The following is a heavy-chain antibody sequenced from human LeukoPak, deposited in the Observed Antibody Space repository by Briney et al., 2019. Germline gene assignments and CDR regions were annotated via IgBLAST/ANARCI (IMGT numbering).Heavy chain of an antibody. Sequence: SETLSLTCSVSGGSITRYFWTWIRQPPGKGLEWIGYIHYSGSTNYNPSLDSRATISVDTSKNQFSLKLSFVTAADTAVYYCARDQRGSSVNYYYYHGLDVWGQGTTVTVPS. CDR1: GGSITRYF. V-gene: IGHV4-59*01. CDR3: ARDQRGSSVNYYYYHGLDV. D-gene: IGHD1-26*01. CDR2: IHYSGST. J-gene: IGHJ6*02.